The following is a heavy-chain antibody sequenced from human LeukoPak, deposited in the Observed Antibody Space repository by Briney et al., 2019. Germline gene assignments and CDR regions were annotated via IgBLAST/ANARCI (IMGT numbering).Heavy chain of an antibody. V-gene: IGHV5-51*01. CDR2: IYPGDSET. D-gene: IGHD3-10*01. Sequence: GESLKISCKGSGYSFTNYWIAWLRQMPGKGLEWMGIIYPGDSETRYSPSFQGQVTISADKSISTAFLQWSSLKASDTAMYYCARVRDGRAFGAIDYWGQGTLVTVSS. CDR3: ARVRDGRAFGAIDY. J-gene: IGHJ4*02. CDR1: GYSFTNYW.